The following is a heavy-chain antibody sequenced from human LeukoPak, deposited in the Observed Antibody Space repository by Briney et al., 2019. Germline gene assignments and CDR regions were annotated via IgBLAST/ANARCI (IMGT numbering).Heavy chain of an antibody. J-gene: IGHJ4*02. D-gene: IGHD6-19*01. CDR2: ISSSGSTI. Sequence: GTLSLTCAVSGGSISSNWWSWVRQAPGKGLEWVSYISSSGSTIYYADSVKGRFTISRDNAKNSLYLQMNSLRAEDTAVYFCAKGRTAYSSGWYLFDYWGQGTLVTVSS. CDR3: AKGRTAYSSGWYLFDY. V-gene: IGHV3-48*03. CDR1: GGSISSNW.